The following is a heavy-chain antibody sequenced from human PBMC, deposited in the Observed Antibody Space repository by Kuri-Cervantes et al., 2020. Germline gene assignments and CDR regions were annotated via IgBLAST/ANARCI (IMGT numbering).Heavy chain of an antibody. CDR1: SDSISSYY. J-gene: IGHJ3*02. CDR2: ILYSGST. V-gene: IGHV4-59*01. CDR3: ARDLRSPNAFDI. D-gene: IGHD3-10*01. Sequence: SETLSLTCSVSSDSISSYYWSWIRQPPGKGLEWIGYILYSGSTNYNPSLKSRVTISIDTSENQFSLKLSSVTAADTAVYYCARDLRSPNAFDIWGQGTMVTVSS.